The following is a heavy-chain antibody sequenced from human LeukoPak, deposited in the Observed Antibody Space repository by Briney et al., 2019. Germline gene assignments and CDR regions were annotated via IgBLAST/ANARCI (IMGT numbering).Heavy chain of an antibody. V-gene: IGHV3-30*18. CDR1: GFTFSSYG. CDR2: ISCDGSNK. J-gene: IGHJ6*02. D-gene: IGHD6-6*01. Sequence: PGRSLRLSCAASGFTFSSYGMHWVRQAPGKGLEWVAVISCDGSNKYYADSVKGRFTISRDNSKNTLYLQMNRLRAEDTAVYYCAKDQGSSSGYYYYYGMHVWGQRTTVTVSS. CDR3: AKDQGSSSGYYYYYGMHV.